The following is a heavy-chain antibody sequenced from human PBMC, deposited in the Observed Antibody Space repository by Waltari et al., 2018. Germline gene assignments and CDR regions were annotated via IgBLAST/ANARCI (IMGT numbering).Heavy chain of an antibody. CDR1: GFTFSSYA. V-gene: IGHV3-23*01. CDR3: ANSYCSGGSCYPTDYYYYYGMDV. CDR2: ISGSGGST. D-gene: IGHD2-15*01. J-gene: IGHJ6*02. Sequence: EVQLLESGGGLVQPGGSLRLSCAASGFTFSSYAMSWVRQAPGKGLDWVSAISGSGGSTYYADSVKGRFTISRDNSKNTLYLQMNSLRAEDTAVYYCANSYCSGGSCYPTDYYYYYGMDVWGQGTTVTVSS.